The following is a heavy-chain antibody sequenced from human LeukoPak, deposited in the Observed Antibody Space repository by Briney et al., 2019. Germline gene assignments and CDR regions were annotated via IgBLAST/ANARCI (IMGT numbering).Heavy chain of an antibody. CDR3: ARHALRGGFDS. CDR1: GGSISSYY. V-gene: IGHV4-59*08. D-gene: IGHD5-12*01. J-gene: IGHJ4*02. Sequence: PSETLSLTCTVSGGSISSYYWSWIRQPPGKGLEWIGYIYYSGSTNYNPSLKSRVTISVDTSKNQFSLNLSSVTAADTAVYSCARHALRGGFDSWGQGTLVAVSS. CDR2: IYYSGST.